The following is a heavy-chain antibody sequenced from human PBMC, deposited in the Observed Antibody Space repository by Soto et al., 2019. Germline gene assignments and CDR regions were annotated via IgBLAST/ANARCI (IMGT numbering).Heavy chain of an antibody. J-gene: IGHJ6*02. CDR3: ARHYCSSTSCYPVYYYYYGMDV. CDR1: GYSFTSYW. Sequence: PGESLKISCKGSGYSFTSYWIGWVRQVPGKGLEWMGIIYPGDSDTGYSPSFQGQVTISADKSISTAYLQWSSLKASDTAMYYCARHYCSSTSCYPVYYYYYGMDVWGQGTTVTVSS. D-gene: IGHD2-2*01. CDR2: IYPGDSDT. V-gene: IGHV5-51*01.